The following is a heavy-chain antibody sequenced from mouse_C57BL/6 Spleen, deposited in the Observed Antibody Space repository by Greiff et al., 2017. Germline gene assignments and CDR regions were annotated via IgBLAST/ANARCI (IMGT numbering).Heavy chain of an antibody. J-gene: IGHJ4*01. D-gene: IGHD1-1*01. CDR3: ARAYYYGSSYDAMDY. CDR1: GYTFTSYG. V-gene: IGHV1-81*01. CDR2: IYPRSGNT. Sequence: QVQLKQSGAELARPGASVKLSCKASGYTFTSYGISWVKQRTGQGLEWIGEIYPRSGNTYYNEKFKGQATLTADKSSSTAYMELRSLTSEDSAVYFCARAYYYGSSYDAMDYWGQGTSVTVSS.